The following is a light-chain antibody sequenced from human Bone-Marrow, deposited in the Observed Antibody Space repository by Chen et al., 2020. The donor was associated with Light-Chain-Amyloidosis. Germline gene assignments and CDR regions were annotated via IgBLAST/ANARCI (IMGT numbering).Light chain of an antibody. J-gene: IGLJ2*01. CDR2: KDT. CDR3: RSADSSCTYEVI. Sequence: SSELTQPPSVSVSPGQTARHTCSGADLPPKYAYWYQQKPGQAPVLVIHKDTERPSGISERFSCSSSGTTATLTISVVQAEDEADYHCRSADSSCTYEVIFGGGTKLTVL. CDR1: DLPPKY. V-gene: IGLV3-25*03.